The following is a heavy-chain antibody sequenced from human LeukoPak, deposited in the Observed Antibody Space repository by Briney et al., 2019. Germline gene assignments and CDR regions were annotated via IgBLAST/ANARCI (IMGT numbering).Heavy chain of an antibody. D-gene: IGHD1-26*01. CDR2: IYYSGST. J-gene: IGHJ4*02. V-gene: IGHV4-39*07. CDR1: GGSISSSSYC. Sequence: SETLSLTCTVSGGSISSSSYCWGWIRQPPGKGLEWIGTIYYSGSTYYNPSLKSRVTISVDTSKNQFSLKLTSVTAADTAVYYCARGVPGSYTPRGYFDYWGQGTLVTVSS. CDR3: ARGVPGSYTPRGYFDY.